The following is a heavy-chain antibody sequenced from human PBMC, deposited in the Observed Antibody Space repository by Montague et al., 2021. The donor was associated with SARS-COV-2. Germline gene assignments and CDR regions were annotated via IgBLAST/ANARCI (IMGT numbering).Heavy chain of an antibody. CDR2: INHGGST. CDR1: GRSFSGYY. D-gene: IGHD3-10*01. CDR3: ARLRDGVVPSPILGVGPYYSYFYMGV. V-gene: IGHV4-34*01. Sequence: SETLSLTCAVHGRSFSGYYWNWIRQPPGKGLEWIGEINHGGSTKYSPSLKSRLTISADTSKNQFSLKLTSVAAADTAVYYCARLRDGVVPSPILGVGPYYSYFYMGVWGRGTTVTVSS. J-gene: IGHJ6*03.